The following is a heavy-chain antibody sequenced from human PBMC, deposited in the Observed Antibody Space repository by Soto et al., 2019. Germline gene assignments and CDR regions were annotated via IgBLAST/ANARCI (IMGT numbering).Heavy chain of an antibody. CDR1: GGSISSSNW. V-gene: IGHV4-4*02. CDR2: IYHSGST. CDR3: ARDHRITMVRGVKPMYYYYGMDV. Sequence: QVQLQESGPGLVKPSGTLSLTCAVSGGSISSSNWWSWVRQPPGKGLEWIGDIYHSGSTNYNPSLRSRVTISVDKSKNQFSLKLSSVTAADTAVYYCARDHRITMVRGVKPMYYYYGMDVWGQGTTVTVSS. J-gene: IGHJ6*02. D-gene: IGHD3-10*01.